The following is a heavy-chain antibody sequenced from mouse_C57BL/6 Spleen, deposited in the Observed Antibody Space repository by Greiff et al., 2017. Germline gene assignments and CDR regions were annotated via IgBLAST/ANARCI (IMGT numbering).Heavy chain of an antibody. CDR2: IYPGGGYT. Sequence: VQLQQSGAELVRPGTSVKMSCKASGYTFTNYWIGWAKQRPGHGLEWIGDIYPGGGYTNYNEKFKGKATLTADKSSSTAYMQFSSLTSEDSASYYCARSGSNYTFDYWGQGTTLTVSS. CDR1: GYTFTNYW. J-gene: IGHJ2*01. D-gene: IGHD2-5*01. CDR3: ARSGSNYTFDY. V-gene: IGHV1-63*01.